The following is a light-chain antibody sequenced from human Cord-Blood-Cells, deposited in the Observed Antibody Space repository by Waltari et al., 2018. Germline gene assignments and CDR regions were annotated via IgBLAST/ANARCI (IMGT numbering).Light chain of an antibody. J-gene: IGKJ4*01. V-gene: IGKV3-20*01. CDR3: QQYGSSPLT. CDR1: QSVSSSY. Sequence: IVLTLSPGTLPLSTGERATLSCRASQSVSSSYLAWYQQKPGQAPRLLIYGASSRATGIPDRFSGSGSGTDFTLTISRLEPEDFAVYYCQQYGSSPLTFGGGTKVEIK. CDR2: GAS.